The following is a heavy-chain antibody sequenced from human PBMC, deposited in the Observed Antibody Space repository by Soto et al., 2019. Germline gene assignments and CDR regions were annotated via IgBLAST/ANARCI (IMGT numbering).Heavy chain of an antibody. J-gene: IGHJ4*02. CDR3: VRVVAAAVDFHY. CDR2: ISAYNGNT. D-gene: IGHD6-13*01. Sequence: QVQLVQSGAEVKKPGASVKVSCKASGYTFTSYGISWVTQAPGQGLEWMGWISAYNGNTNYAQKLQGRVTMSKDASTITAYMELRSLRSDDTAVYYCVRVVAAAVDFHYWGQAILATVSS. V-gene: IGHV1-18*01. CDR1: GYTFTSYG.